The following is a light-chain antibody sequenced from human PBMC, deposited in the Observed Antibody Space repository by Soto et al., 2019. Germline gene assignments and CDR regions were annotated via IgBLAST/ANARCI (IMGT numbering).Light chain of an antibody. CDR3: QKYNDWPLK. Sequence: EIVMTQSPVTLSVSPGEIVTLSCSASQSVSSNLAWYQQKPGQAPSLLIYGAFTRATGIPARFSGTGSGTAFTLTISSLQSEDFALYYCQKYNDWPLKFGQGTKVDIK. CDR1: QSVSSN. V-gene: IGKV3-15*01. CDR2: GAF. J-gene: IGKJ1*01.